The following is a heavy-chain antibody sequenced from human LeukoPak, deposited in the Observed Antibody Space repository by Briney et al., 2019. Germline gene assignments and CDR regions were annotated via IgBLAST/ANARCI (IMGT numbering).Heavy chain of an antibody. Sequence: GGSLRLSCAASGFTFSSYEMNWVRPAPGKGLEWVSYISSSGSTIYYADSVKGRFTISRDNAKNSLYLQMNSLRAEDTAVYYCARSVPAASHYGMDVWGQGTTVTVSS. CDR2: ISSSGSTI. D-gene: IGHD2-2*01. V-gene: IGHV3-48*03. J-gene: IGHJ6*02. CDR3: ARSVPAASHYGMDV. CDR1: GFTFSSYE.